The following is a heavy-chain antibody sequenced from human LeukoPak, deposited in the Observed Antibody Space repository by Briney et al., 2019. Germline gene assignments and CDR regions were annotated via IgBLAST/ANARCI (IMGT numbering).Heavy chain of an antibody. D-gene: IGHD2-2*01. CDR2: INPNSGGT. Sequence: ASVKVSCKASGYTFTGCYMHWVRQAPGQGLEWMGWINPNSGGTNYAQKFQGRVTMTRDTSISTAYMELSRLRSDDTAVYYCARELGYCSRDSCLDVDHWGQGTLVIVSS. J-gene: IGHJ4*02. CDR1: GYTFTGCY. CDR3: ARELGYCSRDSCLDVDH. V-gene: IGHV1-2*02.